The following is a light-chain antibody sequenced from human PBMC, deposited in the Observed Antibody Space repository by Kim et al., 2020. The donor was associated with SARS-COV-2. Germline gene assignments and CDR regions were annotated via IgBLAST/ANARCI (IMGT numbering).Light chain of an antibody. V-gene: IGKV1-39*01. J-gene: IGKJ2*01. CDR2: AAS. CDR3: QQSSTTPRT. CDR1: QTISSY. Sequence: DIQMTQSPSSLSASVGDRVTITCRASQTISSYLNWYQQKPGKAPKLLIYAASSLQSEVPSRFSGSGSGTDFTLTISSLQPEDFATYYCQQSSTTPRTFGQGTKLAI.